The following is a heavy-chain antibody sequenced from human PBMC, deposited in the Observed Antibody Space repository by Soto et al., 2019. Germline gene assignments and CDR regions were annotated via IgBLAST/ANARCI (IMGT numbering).Heavy chain of an antibody. V-gene: IGHV1-2*04. CDR2: INPNSGGT. CDR1: GYTFTGYA. CDR3: ARNDYGTKNWYFDL. D-gene: IGHD4-17*01. Sequence: ASVKVSCKASGYTFTGYAMHWVRQAPGQGLEWMGWINPNSGGTNYAQKFQGWVTMTRDTSISTAYMELSRLRSDDTAVYYCARNDYGTKNWYFDLWGRGTLVTVSS. J-gene: IGHJ2*01.